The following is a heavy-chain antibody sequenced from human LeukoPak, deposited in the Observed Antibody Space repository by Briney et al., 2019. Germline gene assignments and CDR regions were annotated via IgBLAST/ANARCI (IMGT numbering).Heavy chain of an antibody. D-gene: IGHD2-8*02. CDR3: ARAVVWKPSGNWFDP. V-gene: IGHV3-74*01. CDR2: INSDGSST. Sequence: QSGGSLRLSCAASGFTFSSYWMHWVRQAPGKGLVWVSRINSDGSSTSYADSVKGRFTISRDNAKNTLYLQMNSLRAEDTAVYYCARAVVWKPSGNWFDPWGQGTLVTVSS. CDR1: GFTFSSYW. J-gene: IGHJ5*02.